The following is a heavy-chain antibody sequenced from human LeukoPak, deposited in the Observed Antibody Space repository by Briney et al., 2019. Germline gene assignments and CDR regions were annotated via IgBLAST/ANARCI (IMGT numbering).Heavy chain of an antibody. J-gene: IGHJ3*02. V-gene: IGHV4-59*08. CDR2: IYSSGHT. CDR1: GGSINNYY. Sequence: SETLSLTRTVSGGSINNYYWTWIRQPPGKGLEWIGYIYSSGHTNYNPSLKSRVTISLDTSKTQFSLRLSSVTAADTAVYYCARHVGVSKSFDIWGQGTMVTVSS. D-gene: IGHD2-15*01. CDR3: ARHVGVSKSFDI.